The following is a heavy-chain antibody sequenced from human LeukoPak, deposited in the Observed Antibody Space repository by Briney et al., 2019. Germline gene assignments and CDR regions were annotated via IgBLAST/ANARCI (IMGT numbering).Heavy chain of an antibody. CDR1: GGSFSGYY. J-gene: IGHJ6*03. V-gene: IGHV4-34*01. CDR2: INHSGST. CDR3: ARGRRVRGVIINYCYYMDV. Sequence: SETLSLTCAVYGGSFSGYYWSWIRQPPGKGLEWIGEINHSGSTNYNPSLKSRVTISVDTSKNQFSLKLSSVTAADTAVYYCARGRRVRGVIINYCYYMDVWGKGTTVTVSS. D-gene: IGHD3-10*01.